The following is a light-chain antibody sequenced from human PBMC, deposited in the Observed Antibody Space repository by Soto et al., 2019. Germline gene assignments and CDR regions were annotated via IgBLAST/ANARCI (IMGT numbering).Light chain of an antibody. Sequence: DIQITQSPSTLSGSEGDRVTITCRASQTISSWLAWYQQKPGKAPKLLIYKASTLKSGVPSRFSGSGSGTEFTLTISSLQPDDFATYYCQHYNSYSEAFGQGTKVHI. CDR3: QHYNSYSEA. CDR1: QTISSW. V-gene: IGKV1-5*03. J-gene: IGKJ1*01. CDR2: KAS.